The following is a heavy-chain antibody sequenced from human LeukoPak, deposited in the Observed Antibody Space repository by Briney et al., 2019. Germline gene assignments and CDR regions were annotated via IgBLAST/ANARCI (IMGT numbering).Heavy chain of an antibody. V-gene: IGHV1-2*02. Sequence: ASVKVSCKASGYTFTGYYMHWVRQAPGQGLEWMGWINPNSGGTNYAQKFQSRVTMTRDTSISTAYMELSRLRSDDTAVYYCARDGQLRRAFDIWGQGTMVTVSS. J-gene: IGHJ3*02. CDR2: INPNSGGT. CDR1: GYTFTGYY. D-gene: IGHD2-2*01. CDR3: ARDGQLRRAFDI.